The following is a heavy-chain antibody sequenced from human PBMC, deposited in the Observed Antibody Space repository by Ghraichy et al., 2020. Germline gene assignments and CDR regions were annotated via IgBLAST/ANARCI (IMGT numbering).Heavy chain of an antibody. V-gene: IGHV3-48*03. CDR1: GFTFSGYE. CDR2: ISGSGSTI. Sequence: GGSLRLSCAASGFTFSGYEMNWVRQAPGRGLEWVSYISGSGSTIYYADSVKGRFTISRDNAKNSLYLQMNSLRVEDTAVYYCTRDQAGGYYYIHIDVWGQGTTVTVSS. D-gene: IGHD3-16*01. J-gene: IGHJ6*02. CDR3: TRDQAGGYYYIHIDV.